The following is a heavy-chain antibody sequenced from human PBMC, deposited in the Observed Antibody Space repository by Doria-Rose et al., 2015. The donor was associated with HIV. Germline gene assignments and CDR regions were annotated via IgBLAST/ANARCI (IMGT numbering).Heavy chain of an antibody. CDR2: IFSDDDR. CDR1: GVSLSSPGMG. J-gene: IGHJ4*02. V-gene: IGHV2-26*01. CDR3: ARIKSSRWYHKYYFDF. D-gene: IGHD6-13*01. Sequence: QVTLKESGPVLVKPTETLTLTCTVSGVSLSSPGMGVSWIRQPPGKALEWLANIFSDDDRSYKTSLKSRLTIYRSSSKSQVVLTMTDMDPVDTATYYCARIKSSRWYHKYYFDFWGQGTLVIVSA.